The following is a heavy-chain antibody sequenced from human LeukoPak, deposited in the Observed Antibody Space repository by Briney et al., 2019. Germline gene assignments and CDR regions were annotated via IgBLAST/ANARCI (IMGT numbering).Heavy chain of an antibody. D-gene: IGHD4-17*01. CDR2: IYHSGST. V-gene: IGHV4-4*02. CDR3: ASMYGDYGRRRRVSAFDI. J-gene: IGHJ3*02. CDR1: GGSISSSNW. Sequence: SETLPLTCAVSGGSISSSNWWSWVRQPPGKGLEWIGEIYHSGSTNYNPSLKSRVTISVDKSKNQFSLKLSSVTAADTAVYYCASMYGDYGRRRRVSAFDIWGQGTMVTVSS.